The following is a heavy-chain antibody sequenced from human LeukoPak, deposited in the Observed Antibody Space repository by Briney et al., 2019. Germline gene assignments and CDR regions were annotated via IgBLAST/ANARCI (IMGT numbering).Heavy chain of an antibody. J-gene: IGHJ3*02. V-gene: IGHV3-23*01. CDR2: ISGSGGST. CDR3: ARAGRLGYCSSTSCYAGGVFDI. Sequence: PGGSLRLSCAASGFTFSSYAMSWVRQAPGKGLEWVSAISGSGGSTYYADSVKSRFTISRDNSKNTLYLQMNSLRAEDTAVYYCARAGRLGYCSSTSCYAGGVFDIWGQGTMVTVSS. D-gene: IGHD2-2*01. CDR1: GFTFSSYA.